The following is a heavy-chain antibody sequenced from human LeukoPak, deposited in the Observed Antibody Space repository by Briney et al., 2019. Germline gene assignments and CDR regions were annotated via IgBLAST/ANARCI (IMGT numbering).Heavy chain of an antibody. D-gene: IGHD3-3*01. CDR2: ISSSSYI. V-gene: IGHV3-21*01. Sequence: GGSLRLSCAASGFTFSSYSMNWVRQAPGKGLEWVSSISSSSYIYYADSVKGRFTISRDNAKNSLYLQMNSLRAEDTAVYYCARAFSPGAFDIWGQGTMVTVSS. CDR1: GFTFSSYS. CDR3: ARAFSPGAFDI. J-gene: IGHJ3*02.